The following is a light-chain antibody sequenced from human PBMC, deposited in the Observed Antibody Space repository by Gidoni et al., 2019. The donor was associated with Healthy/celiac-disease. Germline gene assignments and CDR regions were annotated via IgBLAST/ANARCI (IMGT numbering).Light chain of an antibody. J-gene: IGKJ4*01. V-gene: IGKV3-20*01. CDR1: QSVSSSY. CDR3: QQYGSSPALT. Sequence: IVLPQSPGTLSLSPGERATLSCRASQSVSSSYLAWYQQKPGQAPRLLIYGASSRATSIPDRFSGSGSGTDFTLTISRLEPEDFAVYYCQQYGSSPALTFXGXTKVEIK. CDR2: GAS.